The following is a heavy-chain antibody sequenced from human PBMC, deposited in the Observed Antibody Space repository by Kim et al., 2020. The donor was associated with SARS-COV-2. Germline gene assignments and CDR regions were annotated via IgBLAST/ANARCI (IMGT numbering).Heavy chain of an antibody. J-gene: IGHJ4*02. D-gene: IGHD3-10*01. CDR3: ILGGAARSWLLNDY. CDR1: GFTVNDAW. V-gene: IGHV3-15*04. CDR2: IASKTEGGTT. Sequence: GGSLRLSCRYPGFTVNDAWMSWVRQAPGKGLEWVGRIASKTEGGTTDYAAPVKGRFTISGDDSKNTVYLQMNSLKSDDTARYYCILGGAARSWLLNDYWGQASLVTVSS.